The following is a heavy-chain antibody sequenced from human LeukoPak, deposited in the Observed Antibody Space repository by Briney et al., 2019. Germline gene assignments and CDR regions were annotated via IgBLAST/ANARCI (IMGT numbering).Heavy chain of an antibody. Sequence: GGSLRLSCAASGFTLSSYAMSWVRQAPGKGLEWVSAISVSGNTYHADSVKGRFTISRDSSKNTLYLQMNSLRAEDAAVYYCAKAPVTSCRGAYCYPFDYWGQGTLVTVSS. CDR1: GFTLSSYA. D-gene: IGHD2-21*01. CDR3: AKAPVTSCRGAYCYPFDY. V-gene: IGHV3-23*01. CDR2: ISVSGNT. J-gene: IGHJ4*02.